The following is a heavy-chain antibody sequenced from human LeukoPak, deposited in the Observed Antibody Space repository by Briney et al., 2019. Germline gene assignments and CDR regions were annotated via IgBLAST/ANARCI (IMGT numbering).Heavy chain of an antibody. CDR2: MNPNSGNT. J-gene: IGHJ5*02. CDR3: ARGGYCSGGSCYSNWFDP. V-gene: IGHV1-8*01. Sequence: ASVKVSCKASGYTFTSYDINWVRQATGQGLEWMGWMNPNSGNTGYAQKFQGRVTMTRNTSISTAYMELSSRRSEDTAVYYCARGGYCSGGSCYSNWFDPWGQGTLVTVSS. CDR1: GYTFTSYD. D-gene: IGHD2-15*01.